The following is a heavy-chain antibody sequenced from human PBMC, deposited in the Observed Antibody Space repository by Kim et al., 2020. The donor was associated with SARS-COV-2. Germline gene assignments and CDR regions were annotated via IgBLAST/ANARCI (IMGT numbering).Heavy chain of an antibody. CDR3: ARDQEDAVEMATMTDYYYYYGMDV. V-gene: IGHV1-69*04. CDR2: IIPILGIA. J-gene: IGHJ6*02. CDR1: GGTFSSYT. D-gene: IGHD5-12*01. Sequence: SVKVSCKASGGTFSSYTISWVRQAPGQGLEWMGRIIPILGIANYAQKFQGRVTITADKSTSTAYMELSSLRSEDTAVYYCARDQEDAVEMATMTDYYYYYGMDVWGQGTTVTVSS.